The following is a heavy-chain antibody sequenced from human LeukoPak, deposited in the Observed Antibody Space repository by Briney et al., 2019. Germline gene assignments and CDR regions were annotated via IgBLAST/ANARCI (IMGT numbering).Heavy chain of an antibody. CDR1: GFTFSSYG. V-gene: IGHV3-30*02. J-gene: IGHJ4*02. Sequence: GGSLRLSCAASGFTFSSYGMHWVRQAPGKGLEWVAFIQFDGSSAYYVDSEKGRFTFSRDNSKNTLYLQMDSLRTEDTAVYYCAKGQGYYIDYWGQGTLVTVSS. CDR2: IQFDGSSA. CDR3: AKGQGYYIDY.